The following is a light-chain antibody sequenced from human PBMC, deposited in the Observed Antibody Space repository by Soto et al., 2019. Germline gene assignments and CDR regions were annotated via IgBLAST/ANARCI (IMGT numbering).Light chain of an antibody. CDR3: QQTKGFPLT. Sequence: DIQMTQSPSSLSASEGDRVTITCRASQDINKYLAWYQQIPGSAPKLIIFDESTLQSGVPSRFSARGSGTDFTRTVGGLQPEDAATYYCQQTKGFPLTFGGGTKVEIK. CDR2: DES. CDR1: QDINKY. J-gene: IGKJ4*01. V-gene: IGKV1-12*01.